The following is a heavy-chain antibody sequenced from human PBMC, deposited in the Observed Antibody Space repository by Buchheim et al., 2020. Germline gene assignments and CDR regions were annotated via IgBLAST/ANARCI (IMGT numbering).Heavy chain of an antibody. CDR2: ISGSGGST. V-gene: IGHV3-23*01. J-gene: IGHJ2*01. CDR3: AKSSFETVLLWFGEFDCNPRPGYFDL. CDR1: GFTFSSYA. Sequence: EVQLLESGGGLVQPGGSLRLSCAASGFTFSSYAMSWVRQAPGKGLEWVSAISGSGGSTYYADSVKGRFTISRDNSKNTLYLQMNSLRAEDTAVYYCAKSSFETVLLWFGEFDCNPRPGYFDLWGRGTL. D-gene: IGHD3-10*01.